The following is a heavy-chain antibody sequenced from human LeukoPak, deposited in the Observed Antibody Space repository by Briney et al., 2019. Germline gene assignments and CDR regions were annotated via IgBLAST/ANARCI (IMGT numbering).Heavy chain of an antibody. V-gene: IGHV3-48*01. D-gene: IGHD5-18*01. Sequence: GGSLRLSCAASGFTFSSYSMYWVRQAPGKGLEWVSYISSSSSTIYYADSVKGRFTISRDNAKNSLYLQMNSLRAEDTAVYYCARDREYSYGRKDYWGQGTLVTVSS. J-gene: IGHJ4*02. CDR3: ARDREYSYGRKDY. CDR2: ISSSSSTI. CDR1: GFTFSSYS.